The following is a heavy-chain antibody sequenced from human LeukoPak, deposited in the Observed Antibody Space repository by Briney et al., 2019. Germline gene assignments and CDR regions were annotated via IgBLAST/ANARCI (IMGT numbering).Heavy chain of an antibody. J-gene: IGHJ4*02. Sequence: GGSLRLSCAASGFTFSNYAMSWVRQAPGKGLEWVSAISGSGGYTYYADSVKGRFTISRDNSKNTLYLQMNSLRAEDTAVYYCAKDIRRIYYDSSGYYPVLDYWGQGTLVTVSS. CDR1: GFTFSNYA. V-gene: IGHV3-23*01. CDR2: ISGSGGYT. D-gene: IGHD3-22*01. CDR3: AKDIRRIYYDSSGYYPVLDY.